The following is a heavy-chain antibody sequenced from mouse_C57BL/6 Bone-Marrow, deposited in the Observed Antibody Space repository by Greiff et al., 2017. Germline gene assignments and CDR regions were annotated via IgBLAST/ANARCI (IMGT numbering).Heavy chain of an antibody. V-gene: IGHV1-69*01. CDR2: IDPSDSYT. Sequence: QVQLQQPGAELVMPGASVKLSCKASGYTFTSYWMHWVKQRPGQGLEWIGEIDPSDSYTNYNQKFKGKTTLTVDNSSSTAYMQLSSLTSEDSAVYYCAREDYGSSQGYFDYWGQGTTLTVSS. J-gene: IGHJ2*01. CDR1: GYTFTSYW. CDR3: AREDYGSSQGYFDY. D-gene: IGHD1-1*01.